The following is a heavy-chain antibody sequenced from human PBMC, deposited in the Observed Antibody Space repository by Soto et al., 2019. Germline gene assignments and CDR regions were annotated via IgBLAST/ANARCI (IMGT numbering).Heavy chain of an antibody. CDR3: ARGGILTGYRDHYLYYGLDA. Sequence: GGSLRLSCAASGLTFRNYWMHWVRQAPGKGLVWVSRINSDGTTTNYADSVKGRFTISRDNAENTLFLQMNSLRAEDTAVYYCARGGILTGYRDHYLYYGLDAWGQGTTVTVSS. CDR2: INSDGTTT. V-gene: IGHV3-74*01. J-gene: IGHJ6*02. CDR1: GLTFRNYW. D-gene: IGHD3-9*01.